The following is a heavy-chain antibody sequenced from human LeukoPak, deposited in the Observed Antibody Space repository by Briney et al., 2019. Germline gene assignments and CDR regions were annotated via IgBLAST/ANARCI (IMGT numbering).Heavy chain of an antibody. V-gene: IGHV3-23*01. Sequence: GGSLRLSCAASGLTFNNHAMSWVRQSPGKGLEWFSVISGSGDSTHYAESVKGRFTISRDNSKNTVHLQMSSLRAEDTAVYFCAKGCSGIYCLGYYYLDVWGKGTTVTVSS. CDR3: AKGCSGIYCLGYYYLDV. D-gene: IGHD1-26*01. CDR2: ISGSGDST. CDR1: GLTFNNHA. J-gene: IGHJ6*03.